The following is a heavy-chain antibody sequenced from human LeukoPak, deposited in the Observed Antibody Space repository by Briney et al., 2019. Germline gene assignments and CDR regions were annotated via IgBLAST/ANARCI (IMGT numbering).Heavy chain of an antibody. J-gene: IGHJ4*02. D-gene: IGHD3-22*01. CDR1: GFSFSSYG. CDR3: ASKTYDSSGFYRDF. CDR2: IRGSDFST. V-gene: IGHV3-23*01. Sequence: PGGSLRLSCAASGFSFSSYGMSWVRQAPGKGLEWVSAIRGSDFSTYYTESVKGRFTISRDNSKKTLYLQMNSLRADDTAIYYCASKTYDSSGFYRDFWGQGTLVTVSS.